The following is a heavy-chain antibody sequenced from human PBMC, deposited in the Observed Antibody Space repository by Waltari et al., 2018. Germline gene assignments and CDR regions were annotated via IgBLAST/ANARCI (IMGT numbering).Heavy chain of an antibody. V-gene: IGHV4-59*11. D-gene: IGHD3-10*01. CDR2: IYYSGST. CDR3: ARDRGPLDAFDI. J-gene: IGHJ3*02. CDR1: GGSISSHY. Sequence: QVQLQESGPGLVKPSETLSLTCTVSGGSISSHYWSWLRQPPGKGLEWIGYIYYSGSTNYNPSLKSRVTISVDTSKNQFSLKLSSVTAADTAVYYCARDRGPLDAFDIWGQGTMVTVSS.